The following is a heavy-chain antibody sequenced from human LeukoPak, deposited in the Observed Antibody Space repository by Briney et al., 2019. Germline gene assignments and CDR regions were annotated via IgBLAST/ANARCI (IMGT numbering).Heavy chain of an antibody. Sequence: GGSLRLSCAASGFTFDGYAMQWVRQAPGKGLEWVSLISWDGGSTYYADSVKGRFTISRDNSKNSLYLQMNSLRAEDTALYYCAATYYDYVWGSLDYWGQGTLVTVSS. CDR3: AATYYDYVWGSLDY. CDR1: GFTFDGYA. V-gene: IGHV3-43D*04. CDR2: ISWDGGST. J-gene: IGHJ4*02. D-gene: IGHD3-16*01.